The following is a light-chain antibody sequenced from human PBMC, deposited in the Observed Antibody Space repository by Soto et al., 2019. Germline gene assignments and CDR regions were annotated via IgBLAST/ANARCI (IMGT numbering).Light chain of an antibody. CDR1: SSNIGGNS. V-gene: IGLV1-51*01. Sequence: SVLTQPPSVSAAPGQKVTISCSGSSSNIGGNSVSWYQQLPGTAPKLLIYDDNKRPSGIPDRFSGSKSGTSATLGITGFQTGDEADYYCCSYAGTFYVFGTGTKVTVL. CDR2: DDN. CDR3: CSYAGTFYV. J-gene: IGLJ1*01.